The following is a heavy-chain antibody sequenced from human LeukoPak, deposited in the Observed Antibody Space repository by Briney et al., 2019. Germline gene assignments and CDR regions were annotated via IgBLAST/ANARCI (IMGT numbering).Heavy chain of an antibody. CDR2: IPYDGLNK. CDR3: TRDRLDYYACVNSYNPGAFDI. V-gene: IGHV3-30*04. D-gene: IGHD3-10*01. J-gene: IGHJ3*02. CDR1: GFTFSDQA. Sequence: GRSLRLSCAVTGFTFSDQAVHWARHAPAKGMEWVAVIPYDGLNKKYTDSVKGRFTISKDNTKNTLPVQMNSLRVEDTAIYYCTRDRLDYYACVNSYNPGAFDIWGQGTMVTVSS.